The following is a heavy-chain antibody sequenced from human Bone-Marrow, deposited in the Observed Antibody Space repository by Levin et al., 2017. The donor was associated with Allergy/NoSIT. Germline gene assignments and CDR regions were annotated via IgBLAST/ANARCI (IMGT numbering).Heavy chain of an antibody. J-gene: IGHJ4*02. CDR1: GFTFSSYA. CDR2: ISGSGGST. D-gene: IGHD6-13*01. V-gene: IGHV3-23*01. Sequence: GGSLRLSCAASGFTFSSYAMSWVRQAPGKGLEWVSAISGSGGSTYYADSVKGRFTISRDNSKNTLYLQMNSLRAEDTAVYYGAKTYSSRGVNYFDYWGQGTLVTVSS. CDR3: AKTYSSRGVNYFDY.